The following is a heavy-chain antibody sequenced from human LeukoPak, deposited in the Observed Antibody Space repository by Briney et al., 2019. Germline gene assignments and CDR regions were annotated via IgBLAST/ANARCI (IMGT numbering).Heavy chain of an antibody. CDR1: GYTFTSYY. D-gene: IGHD2-15*01. Sequence: GASVKVSCKASGYTFTSYYMHWVRQAPGQGLEWMGIINPSGGSTNYAQKFQGRVTMTRDTSTSTVYMELSSLRSEDTAVYYCARVGEFCSGGSCYLDPWGQGTLVTVSS. J-gene: IGHJ5*02. CDR2: INPSGGST. CDR3: ARVGEFCSGGSCYLDP. V-gene: IGHV1-46*01.